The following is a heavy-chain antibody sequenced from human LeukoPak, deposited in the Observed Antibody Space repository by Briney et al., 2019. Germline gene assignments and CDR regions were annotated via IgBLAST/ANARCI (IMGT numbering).Heavy chain of an antibody. CDR1: GYTFTGYH. Sequence: GASVKVSCKASGYTFTGYHMHWVRQAPGQGLEWMGCINPNSGGTNYAQKFQGRVTMTRDTSISTAYMELSRLRSDDTAVYYCARARPGAYGLGSYPDYWGQGTLVTVSS. J-gene: IGHJ4*02. CDR2: INPNSGGT. V-gene: IGHV1-2*02. CDR3: ARARPGAYGLGSYPDY. D-gene: IGHD3-10*01.